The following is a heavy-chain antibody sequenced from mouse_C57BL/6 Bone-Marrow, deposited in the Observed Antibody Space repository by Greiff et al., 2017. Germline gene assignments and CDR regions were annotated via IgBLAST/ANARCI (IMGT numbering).Heavy chain of an antibody. V-gene: IGHV2-5*01. CDR1: GFSLTSYG. CDR2: IWRGGST. Sequence: QLQQSGPGLVQPSQSLSITCTVSGFSLTSYGVHWVRQSPGKGLEWLGVIWRGGSTDYNAAFMSRLSITKDNSKSQVFFKMNSLQADDTAIYYCAKGNGSRNWYFDVWGTGTTVTVSS. D-gene: IGHD1-1*01. CDR3: AKGNGSRNWYFDV. J-gene: IGHJ1*03.